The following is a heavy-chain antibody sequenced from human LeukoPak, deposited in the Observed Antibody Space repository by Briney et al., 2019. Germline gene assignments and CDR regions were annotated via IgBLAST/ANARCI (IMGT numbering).Heavy chain of an antibody. Sequence: GGSLRLSCAASGFTVSPYWVHWVRQPPGKGLVWVSHINSDGTTTSYADSVKGRFTISRDNARNTLYLQMNSLRAEDTALYYCARYSRHGLDVWGQGTTVTVSS. J-gene: IGHJ6*02. CDR2: INSDGTTT. V-gene: IGHV3-74*01. CDR1: GFTVSPYW. CDR3: ARYSRHGLDV. D-gene: IGHD2-21*01.